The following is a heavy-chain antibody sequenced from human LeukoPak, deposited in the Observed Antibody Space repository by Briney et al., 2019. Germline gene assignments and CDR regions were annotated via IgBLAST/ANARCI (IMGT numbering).Heavy chain of an antibody. V-gene: IGHV4-39*01. Sequence: SETLSLTCTVSGGSISSSSYYWGWIRQPPGKGLEWIGSIYYSGSTYYNPSLKSRVTISVDTSKNQFSLKLSSVTAADTAVYYCARPPYDSSYDAFDIWGQGTMVTVS. J-gene: IGHJ3*02. CDR1: GGSISSSSYY. CDR3: ARPPYDSSYDAFDI. CDR2: IYYSGST. D-gene: IGHD3-22*01.